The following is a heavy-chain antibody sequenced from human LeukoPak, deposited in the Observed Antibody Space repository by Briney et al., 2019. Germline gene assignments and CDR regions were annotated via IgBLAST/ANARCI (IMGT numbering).Heavy chain of an antibody. CDR3: ARELHLEYYFDY. J-gene: IGHJ4*02. Sequence: PGGSLRLSCAASGFTFSSYAMSWVRQAPGKGLEWVAVISYDGSNKYYADSVKGRFTISRDNSKNTVYLQMNSLRAEDTAVYYCARELHLEYYFDYWGQGTLVTVSS. V-gene: IGHV3-30-3*01. CDR1: GFTFSSYA. CDR2: ISYDGSNK. D-gene: IGHD3-16*01.